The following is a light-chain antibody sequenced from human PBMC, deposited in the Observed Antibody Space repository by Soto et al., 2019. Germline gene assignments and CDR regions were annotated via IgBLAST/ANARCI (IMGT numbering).Light chain of an antibody. J-gene: IGKJ4*01. CDR2: GAS. Sequence: EIVLTQSPGTLSLSPGERATLSCRVSHSVSSNYLAWYQQQPSQAPRLLIYGASRRATGSPDRFSASGSGTHFTLTISRLEPEDFAVYDCQQADSSPLLTFGGGSRVVVK. V-gene: IGKV3-20*01. CDR3: QQADSSPLLT. CDR1: HSVSSNY.